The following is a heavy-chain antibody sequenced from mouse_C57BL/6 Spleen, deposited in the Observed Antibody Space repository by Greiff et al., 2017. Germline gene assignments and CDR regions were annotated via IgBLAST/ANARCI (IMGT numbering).Heavy chain of an antibody. CDR2: IYPGSGST. D-gene: IGHD1-1*01. CDR3: ARGFYGSSPYYFDY. J-gene: IGHJ2*01. V-gene: IGHV1-55*01. Sequence: QLQQPGAELVKPGASVKMSCKASGYTFTSYWITWVKQRPGQGLEWIGDIYPGSGSTNYNEKFKSKATLTVDTSSSTAYMQLSSLTSEDSAVYYCARGFYGSSPYYFDYWGQGTTLTVSS. CDR1: GYTFTSYW.